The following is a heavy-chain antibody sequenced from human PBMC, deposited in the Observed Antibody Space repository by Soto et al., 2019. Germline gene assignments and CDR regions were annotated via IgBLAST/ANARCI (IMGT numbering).Heavy chain of an antibody. Sequence: GGSLRLSCAASGFTFSSYWMHWVRQAPGKGLVWVSRINSDGSSTIYADSVKGRFTISRDNAKNTLYLQMNSLRAEDTAVYYCARDQPLYYDFWSEYYYYMDVWGKGTTVTVSS. CDR3: ARDQPLYYDFWSEYYYYMDV. CDR1: GFTFSSYW. D-gene: IGHD3-3*01. CDR2: INSDGSST. V-gene: IGHV3-74*01. J-gene: IGHJ6*03.